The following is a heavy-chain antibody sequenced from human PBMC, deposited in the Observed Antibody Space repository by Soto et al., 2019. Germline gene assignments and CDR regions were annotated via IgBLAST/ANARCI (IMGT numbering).Heavy chain of an antibody. J-gene: IGHJ5*02. CDR2: TYYRSKWYN. V-gene: IGHV6-1*01. CDR1: GDSVSSNSAA. D-gene: IGHD3-3*01. CDR3: ARDRDYDFWSGYYLENWFDP. Sequence: SQTLSLTCATSGDSVSSNSAAWNWIRQSPSRGLEWLGRTYYRSKWYNDYAVSVKSRITINPDTSKNQFSLQLNSVTPEDTAVYYCARDRDYDFWSGYYLENWFDPWGQGTLVTVSS.